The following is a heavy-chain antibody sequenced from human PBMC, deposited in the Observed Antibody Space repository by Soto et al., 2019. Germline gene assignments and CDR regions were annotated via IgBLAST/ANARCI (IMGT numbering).Heavy chain of an antibody. Sequence: QVQLVQSGAEVKKPGSSVNVSCTASGGTFSSYAISWVRQAPGHGLEWMGGIIPIFGTATYAQKFQGIVTITADESTSTADMVLSSLRSEDTAVYYCARPVPYRGSYGAFDIWGQGTMVTVSS. CDR1: GGTFSSYA. V-gene: IGHV1-69*01. J-gene: IGHJ3*02. CDR2: IIPIFGTA. CDR3: ARPVPYRGSYGAFDI. D-gene: IGHD1-26*01.